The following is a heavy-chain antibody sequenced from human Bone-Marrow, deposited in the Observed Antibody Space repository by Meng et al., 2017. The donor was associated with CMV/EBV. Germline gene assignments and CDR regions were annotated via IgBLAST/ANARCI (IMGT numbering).Heavy chain of an antibody. CDR3: ARGEWGEAAAGSDY. D-gene: IGHD6-13*01. CDR1: GFTFSSYS. CDR2: ISSSSSTI. Sequence: GESLKISCAASGFTFSSYSMNWVRQAPGKGLEWVSYISSSSSTIYYADSVKGRFTISRDNAKNSLYLQMNSLRAEDTAVYYCARGEWGEAAAGSDYWGQGTLVTVSS. V-gene: IGHV3-48*04. J-gene: IGHJ4*02.